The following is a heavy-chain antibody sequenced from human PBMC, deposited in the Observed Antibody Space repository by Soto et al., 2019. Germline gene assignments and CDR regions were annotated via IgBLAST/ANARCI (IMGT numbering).Heavy chain of an antibody. CDR3: ARVGSRDAYNYVLDQ. J-gene: IGHJ1*01. CDR2: VISASGSV. Sequence: QVQVVQSGAEVQKPGSSVKISCKASGRIFSSFPTSWVRQVPGQGLEWMGGVISASGSVTYAPKFQGRVTMTAVKSACIGYMELTSLTSEDTAIYYCARVGSRDAYNYVLDQWGPGIMVTVSS. CDR1: GRIFSSFP. D-gene: IGHD5-18*01. V-gene: IGHV1-69*06.